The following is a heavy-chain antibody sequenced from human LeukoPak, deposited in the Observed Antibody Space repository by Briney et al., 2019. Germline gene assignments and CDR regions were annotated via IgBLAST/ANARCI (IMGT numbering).Heavy chain of an antibody. CDR3: AKAGTIAVAGSGFDY. CDR1: GFTFDDYA. CDR2: ISWNSGSI. Sequence: PGRSLRLSCAASGFTFDDYAMHWVRQAPGKGLEWVSGISWNSGSIGYADSVKGRFTTSRDNAKNSLYLQMNSLRAEDTALYYCAKAGTIAVAGSGFDYWGQGTLVTVSS. D-gene: IGHD6-19*01. V-gene: IGHV3-9*01. J-gene: IGHJ4*02.